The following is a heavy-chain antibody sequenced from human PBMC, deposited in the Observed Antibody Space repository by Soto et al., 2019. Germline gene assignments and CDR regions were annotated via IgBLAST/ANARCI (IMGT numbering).Heavy chain of an antibody. J-gene: IGHJ4*02. CDR3: ARDYYDSSGYVGY. CDR1: GFTFSSYA. V-gene: IGHV3-30-3*01. Sequence: QVQLVESGGGVVQPGRSLRLSCTASGFTFSSYAMHWVRQAPGKGLEWVAVISYDGSNKYYADSVKGRFTISRDNSKNTLYLQMNSLRAEDTAVYYCARDYYDSSGYVGYWGQGTLVTVSS. CDR2: ISYDGSNK. D-gene: IGHD3-22*01.